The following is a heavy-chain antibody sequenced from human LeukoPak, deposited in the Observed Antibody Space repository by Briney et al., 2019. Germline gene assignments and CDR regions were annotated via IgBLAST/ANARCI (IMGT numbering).Heavy chain of an antibody. CDR1: GLTFSSYG. J-gene: IGHJ5*02. Sequence: GGSLRLSCAASGLTFSSYGMHWVRQAPGKGLEWVAVISYDGSNKYYADSVKGRFTISRDNSKNTLYLQMNSLRAEDTAVYYCAKGNPDIVVVPAAVHQNWFDPWGQGTLVTVSS. CDR2: ISYDGSNK. D-gene: IGHD2-2*01. CDR3: AKGNPDIVVVPAAVHQNWFDP. V-gene: IGHV3-30*18.